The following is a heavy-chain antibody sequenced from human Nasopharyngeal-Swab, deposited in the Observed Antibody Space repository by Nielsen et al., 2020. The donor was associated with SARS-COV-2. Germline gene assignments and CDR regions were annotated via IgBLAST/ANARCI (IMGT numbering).Heavy chain of an antibody. CDR1: GFTFSSYW. CDR2: IKQDGSDK. Sequence: GSLRLSCAASGFTFSSYWMSWVRQAPGKGLEWVANIKQDGSDKYYVDSVKGRFTISRDNAKNSLYLQMNSLRAEDTAVYYCARGTWYSSSGASYYYYYGMDVWGQGTTVTVSS. V-gene: IGHV3-7*01. CDR3: ARGTWYSSSGASYYYYYGMDV. J-gene: IGHJ6*02. D-gene: IGHD6-13*01.